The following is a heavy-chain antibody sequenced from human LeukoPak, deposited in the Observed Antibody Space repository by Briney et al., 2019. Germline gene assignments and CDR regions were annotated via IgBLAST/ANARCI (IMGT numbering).Heavy chain of an antibody. J-gene: IGHJ4*02. CDR3: ARDALYSSGYYDY. CDR1: GFTFSSYS. CDR2: ISSSSSYI. V-gene: IGHV3-21*01. D-gene: IGHD3-22*01. Sequence: GGSLRLSCAASGFTFSSYSMNWVRQAPGKGLDWVSSISSSSSYIYYADSVKGRFTISRDNAKNSLYLQMNGLRAEDTAVYYCARDALYSSGYYDYWGQGTLVTVSS.